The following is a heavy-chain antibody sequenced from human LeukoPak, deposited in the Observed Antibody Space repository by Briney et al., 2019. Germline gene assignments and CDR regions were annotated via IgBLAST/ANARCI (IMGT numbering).Heavy chain of an antibody. D-gene: IGHD4-23*01. CDR3: ARERYYYGGKTWFDP. CDR2: IYYTGST. CDR1: GGYIITSDHY. V-gene: IGHV4-39*07. Sequence: LETLSLTCSVSGGYIITSDHYWGWIRQPPGKGLEWIGSIYYTGSTSTNPFFKSRVTVSVDTSKNQFSLNLTSVTAADTAVYYCARERYYYGGKTWFDPWGQGTLVTVSS. J-gene: IGHJ5*02.